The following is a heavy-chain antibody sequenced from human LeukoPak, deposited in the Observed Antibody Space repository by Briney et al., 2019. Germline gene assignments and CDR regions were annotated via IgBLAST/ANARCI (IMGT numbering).Heavy chain of an antibody. CDR2: INWNGGST. V-gene: IGHV3-20*04. J-gene: IGHJ6*04. Sequence: PSETLALTCAVYGGSFSGYHWSWIRQPPGKGLEWVSGINWNGGSTGYADSVKGRFTISRDNSKNTLYLQMNSLRAEDTAVYYCAELGITMIGGVWGKGTTVTISS. CDR1: GGSFSGYH. D-gene: IGHD3-10*02. CDR3: AELGITMIGGV.